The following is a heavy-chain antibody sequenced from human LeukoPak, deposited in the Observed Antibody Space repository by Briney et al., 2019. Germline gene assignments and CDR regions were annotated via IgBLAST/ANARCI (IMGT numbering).Heavy chain of an antibody. D-gene: IGHD6-6*01. V-gene: IGHV3-21*04. CDR3: AKIRAARPGY. CDR2: ISSGNDYI. CDR1: GFTFSSYT. J-gene: IGHJ4*02. Sequence: GGSLRLSCAASGFTFSSYTMNWVRQAPGKGLEWVSSISSGNDYIYYADSVKGRFTISRDNAKNSFHLQMHSLRPEDTAIYYCAKIRAARPGYWGQGTLVTVSS.